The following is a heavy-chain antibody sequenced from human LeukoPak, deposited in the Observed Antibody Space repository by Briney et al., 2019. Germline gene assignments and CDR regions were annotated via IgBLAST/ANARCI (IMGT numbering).Heavy chain of an antibody. CDR3: ARVSSGWHGYLDY. V-gene: IGHV1-3*01. D-gene: IGHD6-25*01. J-gene: IGHJ4*02. CDR1: GYTFTGYY. Sequence: ASVKVSCKASGYTFTGYYMHWVRQAPGQGLEWMGWINAGNGNATYTQKFQDRVTFTRDTSASTAYMDLSSLRSEDTAVYYCARVSSGWHGYLDYWGQGTPVTVSS. CDR2: INAGNGNA.